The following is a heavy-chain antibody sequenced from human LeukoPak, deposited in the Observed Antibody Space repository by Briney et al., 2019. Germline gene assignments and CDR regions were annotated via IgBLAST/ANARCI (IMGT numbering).Heavy chain of an antibody. J-gene: IGHJ6*02. Sequence: ASVTVSFKASGGTFSSYAISWVRQAPGQGLEWMGGIIPIFGTANYAQKFQGRVTITADESTSTAYMELSSLRSEDTAVYYCARGAARPYYYGMDVWGQGTTVTVSS. V-gene: IGHV1-69*13. D-gene: IGHD6-6*01. CDR1: GGTFSSYA. CDR3: ARGAARPYYYGMDV. CDR2: IIPIFGTA.